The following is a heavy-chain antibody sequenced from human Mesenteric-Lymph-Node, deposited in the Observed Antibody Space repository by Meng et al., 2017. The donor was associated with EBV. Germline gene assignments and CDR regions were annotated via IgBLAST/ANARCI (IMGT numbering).Heavy chain of an antibody. Sequence: QVQLVKSGGEVKKTGASLKVSCKTSGYTFTSYAISWVRQAPGQGLEWMGWISVYNGVTNYAPNLQGRVTVTTDTSTTTAYMELTGLTSADTAVYYCARGGAARPFDYWGQGTLVTVSS. J-gene: IGHJ4*02. V-gene: IGHV1-18*01. CDR1: GYTFTSYA. CDR2: ISVYNGVT. D-gene: IGHD6-6*01. CDR3: ARGGAARPFDY.